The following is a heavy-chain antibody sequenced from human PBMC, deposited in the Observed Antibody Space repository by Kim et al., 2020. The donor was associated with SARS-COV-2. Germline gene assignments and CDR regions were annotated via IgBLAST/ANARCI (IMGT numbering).Heavy chain of an antibody. Sequence: NPTRKSRVAISVDTSKNQFSLKLSSVTAADTAVYYCAGVPWNYGWFDPWGQGTRVTVSS. CDR3: AGVPWNYGWFDP. D-gene: IGHD1-7*01. J-gene: IGHJ5*02. V-gene: IGHV4-59*01.